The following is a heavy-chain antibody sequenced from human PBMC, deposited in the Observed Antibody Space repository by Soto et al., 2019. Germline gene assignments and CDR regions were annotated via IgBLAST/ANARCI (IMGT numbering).Heavy chain of an antibody. J-gene: IGHJ5*02. CDR1: GFTFSDYY. D-gene: IGHD3-3*01. CDR2: ISSSGSTI. CDR3: AREPVFGVVPWFDP. V-gene: IGHV3-11*01. Sequence: GGSLRLSCAASGFTFSDYYMSWIRQAPGKGLEWVSYISSSGSTIYYADSVKGRFTISRDNAKNSLYLQMNSLRAEDTAVYYCAREPVFGVVPWFDPWGQGTLVTVSS.